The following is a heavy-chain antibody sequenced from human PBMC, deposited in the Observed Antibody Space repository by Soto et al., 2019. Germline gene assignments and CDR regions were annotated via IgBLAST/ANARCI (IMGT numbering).Heavy chain of an antibody. Sequence: PGGSLRLSCAASGFPFSTYAMTWVRQAPGKGLEWVSLISGSGASTYYGDSVKGRFTISRDKSKNTLYLQMNSLRADDTAVYYCAPMGVWGQGTTVTVSS. CDR1: GFPFSTYA. J-gene: IGHJ6*02. V-gene: IGHV3-23*01. CDR3: APMGV. CDR2: ISGSGAST.